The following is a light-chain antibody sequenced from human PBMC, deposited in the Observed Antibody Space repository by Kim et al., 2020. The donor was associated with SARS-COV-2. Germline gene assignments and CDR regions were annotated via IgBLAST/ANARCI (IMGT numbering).Light chain of an antibody. CDR3: QQRSNWPPYT. V-gene: IGKV3-11*01. Sequence: LSPGERATLSCRASQIVSSYLAWYQQKPGQAPRLLIYDASNRATGIPAMFSGSGSGTDFTLTISSLETEDFAVYYCQQRSNWPPYTFGQGTKLEI. J-gene: IGKJ2*01. CDR1: QIVSSY. CDR2: DAS.